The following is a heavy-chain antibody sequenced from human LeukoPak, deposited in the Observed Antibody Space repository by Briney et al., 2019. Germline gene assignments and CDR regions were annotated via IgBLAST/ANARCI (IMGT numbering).Heavy chain of an antibody. Sequence: SETLSLTCTVSGGSISSGGYYWSWIRQHPGTGLEWIGYIYYSGSTYYNPSLKSRVTISVDTSKNQFSLKLSSVTAADTAVYYCARGRTAMVYFDYWGQGTLVTVSS. D-gene: IGHD5-18*01. CDR1: GGSISSGGYY. J-gene: IGHJ4*02. V-gene: IGHV4-31*03. CDR3: ARGRTAMVYFDY. CDR2: IYYSGST.